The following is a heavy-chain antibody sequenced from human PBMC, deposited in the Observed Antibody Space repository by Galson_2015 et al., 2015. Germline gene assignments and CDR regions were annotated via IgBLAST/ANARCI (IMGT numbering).Heavy chain of an antibody. CDR1: GYTFTGYY. D-gene: IGHD6-19*01. J-gene: IGHJ4*02. V-gene: IGHV1-2*06. CDR2: INPNSGGT. Sequence: SVKVSCKASGYTFTGYYMHWVRQAPGQGLEWMGRINPNSGGTNYAQKFQGRVTMTRDTSISTAYMELSRLRSDDTAVYYCARDLGYSSGWQKQFDYWGQGTLVTVSS. CDR3: ARDLGYSSGWQKQFDY.